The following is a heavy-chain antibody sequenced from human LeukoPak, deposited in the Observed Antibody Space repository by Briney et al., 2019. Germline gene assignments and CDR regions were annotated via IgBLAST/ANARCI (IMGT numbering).Heavy chain of an antibody. CDR3: ARGGVAAAGRPFDY. CDR1: GGSISSYY. CDR2: INHSGST. V-gene: IGHV4-34*01. J-gene: IGHJ4*02. Sequence: SETLSLTCTVSGGSISSYYWSWIRQPPGKGLEWIGEINHSGSTNYNPSLKSRVTISVDTSKNQFSLKLSSVTAADTAVYYCARGGVAAAGRPFDYWGQGTLVTVSS. D-gene: IGHD6-13*01.